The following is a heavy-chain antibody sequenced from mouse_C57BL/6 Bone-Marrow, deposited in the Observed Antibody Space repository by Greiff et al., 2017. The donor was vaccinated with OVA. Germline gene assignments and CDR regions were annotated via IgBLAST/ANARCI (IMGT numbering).Heavy chain of an antibody. CDR2: IDPETGGT. CDR3: TRTHDYFYYYAMDY. V-gene: IGHV1-15*01. D-gene: IGHD2-4*01. Sequence: VQLQQSGAELVRPGASVTLSCKASGYTFTDYEMHWVKQTPVHGLEWIGAIDPETGGTAYNQKFKGKAILTADKSSSTAYMELRSLTSEDSAVYYCTRTHDYFYYYAMDYWVQGTSVTVSS. CDR1: GYTFTDYE. J-gene: IGHJ4*01.